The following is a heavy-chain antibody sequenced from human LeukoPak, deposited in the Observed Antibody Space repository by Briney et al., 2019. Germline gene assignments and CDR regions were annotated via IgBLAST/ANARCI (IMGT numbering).Heavy chain of an antibody. J-gene: IGHJ4*02. Sequence: SETLTLTCAVYGGSFSGYYWSWIRQPPGKGLEWIGEINHSGSTNYNPSLKSRVTISVDTSKNQFSLKLSSVTAADTAVYYCGSFGSGSYYNPLFDYWGQGTLVTVSS. CDR1: GGSFSGYY. D-gene: IGHD3-10*01. CDR2: INHSGST. CDR3: GSFGSGSYYNPLFDY. V-gene: IGHV4-34*01.